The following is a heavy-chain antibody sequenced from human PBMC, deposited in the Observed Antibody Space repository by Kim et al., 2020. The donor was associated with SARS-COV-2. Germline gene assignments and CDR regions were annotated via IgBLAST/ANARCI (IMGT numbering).Heavy chain of an antibody. CDR2: IRASGVGT. Sequence: GGSLRLSCAASGFTFRNYAMCWVRQSPGKGLEWVSAIRASGVGTYYADSVKGRFTISRDNSKNTLYLHMTSLRDEDTAVYFCAKETAEYAVWSGHANWGQGTLVTVSS. CDR3: AKETAEYAVWSGHAN. V-gene: IGHV3-23*01. D-gene: IGHD3-3*01. CDR1: GFTFRNYA. J-gene: IGHJ4*02.